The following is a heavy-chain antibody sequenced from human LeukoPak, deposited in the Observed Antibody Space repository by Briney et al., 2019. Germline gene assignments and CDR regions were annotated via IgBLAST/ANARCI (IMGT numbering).Heavy chain of an antibody. J-gene: IGHJ4*02. D-gene: IGHD1/OR15-1a*01. Sequence: PGGSLRLSCAASGFIFPIYSMNWVRQAPGKGLEWVSSINSDGGYIYYADSVKGRFIISRDNAKNSLYLQMNSLRVEDTAVYYCARGGTADPFDYWGQGTLVTVSS. CDR1: GFIFPIYS. V-gene: IGHV3-21*01. CDR2: INSDGGYI. CDR3: ARGGTADPFDY.